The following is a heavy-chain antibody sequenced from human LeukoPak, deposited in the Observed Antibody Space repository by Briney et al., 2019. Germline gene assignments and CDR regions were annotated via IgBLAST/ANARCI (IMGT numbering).Heavy chain of an antibody. D-gene: IGHD1-26*01. J-gene: IGHJ4*02. V-gene: IGHV3-7*01. CDR3: ARAAGGTSRDY. CDR1: GFTFSNYW. Sequence: GGSLRLSCAASGFTFSNYWMSWVRQAPGKGLEWVANMKQDGSETYYVDSVKGRFTISRDNAKNSLYLQMNSLRAEDTAVYYCARAAGGTSRDYWGQGTLVTVSS. CDR2: MKQDGSET.